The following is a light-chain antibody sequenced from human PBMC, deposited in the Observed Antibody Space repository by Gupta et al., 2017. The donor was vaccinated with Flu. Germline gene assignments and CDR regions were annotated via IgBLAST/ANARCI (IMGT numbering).Light chain of an antibody. J-gene: IGKJ1*01. CDR3: HQYCNTPWT. Sequence: SPCEWATISDKASKSVWESPNNKNYLAWYQHKPGQPPRLLIYWASNRETGVPDRFSGSGSGTDFTLTISSLQAEDVAVYYCHQYCNTPWTFGQGTKVEIK. CDR2: WAS. CDR1: KSVWESPNNKNY. V-gene: IGKV4-1*01.